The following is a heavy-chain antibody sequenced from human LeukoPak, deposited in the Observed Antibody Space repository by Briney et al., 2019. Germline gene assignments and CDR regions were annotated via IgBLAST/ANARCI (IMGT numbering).Heavy chain of an antibody. CDR2: IYYSGST. V-gene: IGHV4-31*03. Sequence: SQTLSLTCTVSGGSISSGGYYWSWIRQHPGKGLEWIGYIYYSGSTYYNPSLKSRVTISVDTSKNQFSLKLSSVTAADTAVYYCARELPVGSSWYFDYWGQGTLVTVS. D-gene: IGHD6-13*01. CDR1: GGSISSGGYY. J-gene: IGHJ4*02. CDR3: ARELPVGSSWYFDY.